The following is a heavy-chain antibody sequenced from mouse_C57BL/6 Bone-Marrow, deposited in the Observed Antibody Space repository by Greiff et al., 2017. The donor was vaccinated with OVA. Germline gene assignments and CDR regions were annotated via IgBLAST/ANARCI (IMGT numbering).Heavy chain of an antibody. D-gene: IGHD2-1*01. CDR1: GFSFHTYA. Sequence: EVKLMESGGGLVQPKGSLKLSCAASGFSFHTYAMNWVRQAPGKGLEWVARIRSKSNNYATYYADSVKDRFTISRDDSESMLYLQMNNLKTEDTAMYYCVRQGNYSAWFAYWGQGTLVTVSA. CDR3: VRQGNYSAWFAY. J-gene: IGHJ3*01. CDR2: IRSKSNNYAT. V-gene: IGHV10-1*01.